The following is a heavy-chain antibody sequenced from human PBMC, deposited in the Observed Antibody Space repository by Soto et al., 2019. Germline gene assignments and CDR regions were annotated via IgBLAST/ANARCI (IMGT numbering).Heavy chain of an antibody. CDR2: ISAYNGKI. CDR1: GYIFTCCG. CDR3: ARAGGRYYFDY. J-gene: IGHJ4*02. V-gene: IGHV1-18*04. D-gene: IGHD1-26*01. Sequence: ASAKVSCKDSGYIFTCCGISWVRQAPGQGLELVGWISAYNGKINYAQGLQGRVTMATETWTSGAYMGLRSLRSDDTAVYYCARAGGRYYFDYGRQGTLDTVSS.